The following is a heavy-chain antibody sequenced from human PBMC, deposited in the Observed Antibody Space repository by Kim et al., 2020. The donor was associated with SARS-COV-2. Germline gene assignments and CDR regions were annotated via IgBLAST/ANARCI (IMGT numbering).Heavy chain of an antibody. CDR2: IYYSGST. V-gene: IGHV4-59*01. D-gene: IGHD3-16*01. Sequence: SETLSLTCTVSGGSISSYYWSWIRQPPGKGLEWIGYIYYSGSTNYNASLKSRVTISVDTSKNQFSLKLSSVTAADTAVYYCARGFRLGWFDPWGQGTLVTVSS. J-gene: IGHJ5*02. CDR3: ARGFRLGWFDP. CDR1: GGSISSYY.